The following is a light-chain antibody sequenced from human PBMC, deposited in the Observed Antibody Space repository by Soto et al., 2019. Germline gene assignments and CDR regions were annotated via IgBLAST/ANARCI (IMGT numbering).Light chain of an antibody. CDR3: QQSYSIPLA. J-gene: IGKJ1*01. CDR2: AAS. Sequence: DIQMTQSPSSLSASVGDRVTITCRASQSISSISSYLNWYQQKPGKAPKLLIYAASSLQSGVPSSFSGSGSGTDFTLIISSLQPEDFATYYCQQSYSIPLAFGQGTKVEIK. V-gene: IGKV1-39*01. CDR1: QSISSISSY.